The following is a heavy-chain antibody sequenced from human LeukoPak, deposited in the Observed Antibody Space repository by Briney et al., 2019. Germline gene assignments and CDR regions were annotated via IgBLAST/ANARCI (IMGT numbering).Heavy chain of an antibody. CDR1: GYTLTELS. D-gene: IGHD2-2*01. V-gene: IGHV1-24*01. Sequence: ASVKVSCKVSGYTLTELSVHRVRQAPGKGLEWMGGFDPEDGETIYAQKFQGRVTTTEDTSTDTAYMELSSLRSEDTAVYYCATARIVVVPAAPIPFDYWGQGTLVTVSS. J-gene: IGHJ4*02. CDR3: ATARIVVVPAAPIPFDY. CDR2: FDPEDGET.